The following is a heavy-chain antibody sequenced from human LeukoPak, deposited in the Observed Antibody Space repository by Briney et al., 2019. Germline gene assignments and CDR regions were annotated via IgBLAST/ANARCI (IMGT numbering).Heavy chain of an antibody. D-gene: IGHD6-19*01. CDR2: IYHSGST. J-gene: IGHJ4*02. V-gene: IGHV4-38-2*02. CDR1: GYSISSGYY. CDR3: ARDCGSGPPTNFDY. Sequence: SETLSLTCTVSGYSISSGYYWGWIRQPPGKGLEWIGSIYHSGSTYYNPSLKSRVTISVDTSKNQFSLKLSSVTAADTAVYYCARDCGSGPPTNFDYWGQGTLVTVSS.